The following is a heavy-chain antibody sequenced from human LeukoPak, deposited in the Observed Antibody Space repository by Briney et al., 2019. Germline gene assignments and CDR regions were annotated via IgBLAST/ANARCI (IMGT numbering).Heavy chain of an antibody. J-gene: IGHJ4*02. CDR2: IYYSGST. V-gene: IGHV4-59*01. Sequence: PSETLSLTCTVSGGSISSYYWSWIRQPPGKGLGWIGYIYYSGSTNYNPSLKSRVTISVDTSKNQFSLKLSSVTAADTAVYYCARGRNWNYQSHFDYWGQGTLVTVSS. D-gene: IGHD1-7*01. CDR3: ARGRNWNYQSHFDY. CDR1: GGSISSYY.